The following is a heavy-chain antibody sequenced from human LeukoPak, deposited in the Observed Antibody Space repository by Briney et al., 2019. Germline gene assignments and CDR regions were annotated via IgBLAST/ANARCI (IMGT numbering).Heavy chain of an antibody. CDR2: IYPGDSDT. CDR3: ARRSSGWYLDY. Sequence: RGESLKISFKRSGYSFTSYWIGWVPQMPGKGLEWSGIIYPGDSDTRYSPSFQGQVTISADKSISTAYLQWSSMKASDTAMYYCARRSSGWYLDYWGQGTLVTVSS. V-gene: IGHV5-51*01. CDR1: GYSFTSYW. J-gene: IGHJ4*02. D-gene: IGHD6-19*01.